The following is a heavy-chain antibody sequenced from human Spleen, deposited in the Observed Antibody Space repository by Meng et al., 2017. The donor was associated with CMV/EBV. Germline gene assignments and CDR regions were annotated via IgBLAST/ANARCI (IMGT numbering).Heavy chain of an antibody. D-gene: IGHD3-22*01. Sequence: LSLTCAASGFTFTSYWMHWVRQAPGKGLVWVSRINSDGSITNYADSVKGRFTISRDNSKNTVYLQMNSLRAEDTALYYCAKDGGDTSGYYYDYWGQGTLVTVSS. J-gene: IGHJ4*02. CDR1: GFTFTSYW. CDR2: INSDGSIT. CDR3: AKDGGDTSGYYYDY. V-gene: IGHV3-74*01.